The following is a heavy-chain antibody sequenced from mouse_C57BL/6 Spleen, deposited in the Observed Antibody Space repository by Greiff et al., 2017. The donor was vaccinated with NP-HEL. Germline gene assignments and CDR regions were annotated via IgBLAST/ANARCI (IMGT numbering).Heavy chain of an antibody. CDR3: ARGFYAMDY. J-gene: IGHJ4*01. CDR2: ISSGSSTT. V-gene: IGHV5-17*01. CDR1: GFTFSDYG. Sequence: EVKLMESGGGLVKPGGSLKLSCAASGFTFSDYGMHWVRQAPEKGLEWVAYISSGSSTTYYAETVKGRFTISRDNAKNTLFLQMTSLRSEDTAMYYCARGFYAMDYWGQGTSVTVSS.